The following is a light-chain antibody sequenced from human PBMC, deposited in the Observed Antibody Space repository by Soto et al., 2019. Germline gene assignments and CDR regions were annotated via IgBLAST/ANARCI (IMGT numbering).Light chain of an antibody. V-gene: IGLV2-14*01. CDR1: SSDVGGYNY. CDR3: SSYTRSITVV. Sequence: QSALTQPASVSGSPGQSITISCTGTSSDVGGYNYVSWYQQHPGKAPKLMIFDVSNRPSGVSNRFSGSKSGNTASLTISGRQAEDEADYFCSSYTRSITVVFGGGTKLTVL. CDR2: DVS. J-gene: IGLJ3*02.